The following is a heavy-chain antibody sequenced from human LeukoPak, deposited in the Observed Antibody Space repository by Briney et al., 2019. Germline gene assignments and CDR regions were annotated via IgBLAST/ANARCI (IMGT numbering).Heavy chain of an antibody. CDR1: GFTFSSYW. CDR2: IKQDGSEK. D-gene: IGHD3-3*01. V-gene: IGHV3-7*01. Sequence: GGSLRLSCAASGFTFSSYWMSWVRQAPGKGLEWVANIKQDGSEKYYVDSVKGRFTIPRDNAKNSLYLQMNSLRAEDTAVYYCARTYYDFWSGYYNYWGQGTLVTVSS. CDR3: ARTYYDFWSGYYNY. J-gene: IGHJ4*02.